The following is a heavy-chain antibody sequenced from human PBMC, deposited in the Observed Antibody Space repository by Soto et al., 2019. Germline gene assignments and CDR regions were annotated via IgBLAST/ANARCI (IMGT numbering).Heavy chain of an antibody. V-gene: IGHV3-48*02. Sequence: GGSLRLSCGGSGFTFSLYSMNWVRQAPGKGLEWVSYISGGGSTIYYADSVKGRFTVSRDNGKKSLSLQMNSLRDEDTAVYYCARDGSQSGNDMDVWGQGTTVTVSS. D-gene: IGHD1-26*01. CDR3: ARDGSQSGNDMDV. J-gene: IGHJ6*02. CDR2: ISGGGSTI. CDR1: GFTFSLYS.